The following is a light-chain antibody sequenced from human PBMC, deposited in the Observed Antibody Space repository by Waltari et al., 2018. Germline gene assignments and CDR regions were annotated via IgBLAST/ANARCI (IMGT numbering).Light chain of an antibody. J-gene: IGKJ1*01. CDR1: QSVSTY. CDR3: QQYYSSPPAWT. CDR2: DAS. Sequence: EVVLTQSPAALSLSPGERATLSCRVSQSVSTYLAWYQQKPGQAPRRLIYDASNRATGIPDRFRGSGSGTDFTLTISSLEPEDSAVYYCQQYYSSPPAWTFGQGTKVEIK. V-gene: IGKV3-11*01.